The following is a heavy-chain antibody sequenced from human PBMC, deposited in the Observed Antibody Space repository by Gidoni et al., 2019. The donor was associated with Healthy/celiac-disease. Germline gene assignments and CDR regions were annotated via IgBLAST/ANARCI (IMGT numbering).Heavy chain of an antibody. CDR3: ARGRSRPGNYGY. CDR1: GGSFSGYY. D-gene: IGHD3-16*01. CDR2: IKQSGST. Sequence: QVQLQQWGAGLLKPSETLSLTCAVDGGSFSGYYWSWIRQPPGKGLEWIGEIKQSGSTNYNPSLPRLVTISVDTSKNQFSLKLSSVTAADTAVYYCARGRSRPGNYGYWGQGTLVTVSS. J-gene: IGHJ4*02. V-gene: IGHV4-34*01.